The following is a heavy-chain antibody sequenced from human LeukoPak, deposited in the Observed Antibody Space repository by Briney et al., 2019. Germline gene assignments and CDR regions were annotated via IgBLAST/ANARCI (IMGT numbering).Heavy chain of an antibody. CDR1: GFTFSTCN. Sequence: PGGSLRLSCAASGFTFSTCNMNWVRQAPGKGLEWVSYISSSIITRYYADSVKGRFTISRDNAKNSLFLQLNSLRAEDTAVYYCARALRAYYFDDWGQGTLVTVSS. J-gene: IGHJ4*02. D-gene: IGHD2-21*01. V-gene: IGHV3-48*01. CDR3: ARALRAYYFDD. CDR2: ISSSIITR.